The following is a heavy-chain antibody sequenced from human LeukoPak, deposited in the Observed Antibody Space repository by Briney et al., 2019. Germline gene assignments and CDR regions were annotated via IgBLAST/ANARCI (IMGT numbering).Heavy chain of an antibody. V-gene: IGHV3-7*04. CDR3: ARSWYSLDY. J-gene: IGHJ4*02. Sequence: GGSLRLSCAASGFTFSNYWMSWVRQAPGKGLEWVAHIKEDGSETYYVDSMMGRFTISRDNAKNSLYLQMNSLRAEDTAVYYCARSWYSLDYWGQGTLVTVSS. CDR2: IKEDGSET. CDR1: GFTFSNYW. D-gene: IGHD2-21*01.